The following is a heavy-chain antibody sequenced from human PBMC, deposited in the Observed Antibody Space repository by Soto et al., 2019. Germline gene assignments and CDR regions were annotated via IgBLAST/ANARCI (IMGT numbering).Heavy chain of an antibody. V-gene: IGHV4-4*02. D-gene: IGHD5-12*01. J-gene: IGHJ6*02. CDR1: GGSISSSNW. CDR2: SYHSGST. CDR3: ERDLVGYSGYDFNYYYGMDV. Sequence: SETLSLTCAVSGGSISSSNWWSWVRQPPGKGLEWIGESYHSGSTNYNPSLKSRVTISVDKSKNQFSLKLSSVTAADTAVYYFERDLVGYSGYDFNYYYGMDVWGQGTTVTVSS.